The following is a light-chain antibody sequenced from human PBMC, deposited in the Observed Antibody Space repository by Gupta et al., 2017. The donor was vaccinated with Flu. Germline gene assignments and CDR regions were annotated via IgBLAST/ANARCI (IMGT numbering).Light chain of an antibody. CDR1: NVGSKT. V-gene: IGLV3-21*03. CDR2: DDS. CDR3: QVWYSSSEHQV. J-gene: IGLJ2*01. Sequence: SYVLTQPPSVSVAPGKTARITCGGNNVGSKTVHWYQQKPGQAPVLFVYDDSDRHSGIPERLSGSNSGTTATLTISRVEDGDEADYYCQVWYSSSEHQVFGGGTKLTVL.